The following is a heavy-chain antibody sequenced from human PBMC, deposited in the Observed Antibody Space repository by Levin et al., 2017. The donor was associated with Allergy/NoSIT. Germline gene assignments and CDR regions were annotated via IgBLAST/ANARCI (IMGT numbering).Heavy chain of an antibody. CDR1: GFSLTTGGVS. V-gene: IGHV2-70*11. D-gene: IGHD3-10*01. Sequence: QTLSLTCTFSGFSLTTGGVSVNWIRQPPGKALEWLARIDWDADKYYSTSLRSRLTISKDTSKNQVVLTLTNVDPVDTATYYCAHIALDYSGSGSYFNPYYFDSWGQGTLVTVS. CDR3: AHIALDYSGSGSYFNPYYFDS. J-gene: IGHJ4*02. CDR2: IDWDADK.